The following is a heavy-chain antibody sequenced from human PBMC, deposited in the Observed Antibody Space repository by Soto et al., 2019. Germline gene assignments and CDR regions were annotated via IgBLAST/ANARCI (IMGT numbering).Heavy chain of an antibody. CDR3: AGGYYYDSSGGRI. V-gene: IGHV3-48*02. J-gene: IGHJ4*01. Sequence: GGSLRLSCAASGFTFSGYSMNWVRRAPGKGLEWISYISSSSGTIYYADSVKGRFTISRDTVKSSLFLEMKSLRDEDTAVYYCAGGYYYDSSGGRICGHANLVSVSS. CDR1: GFTFSGYS. CDR2: ISSSSGTI. D-gene: IGHD3-22*01.